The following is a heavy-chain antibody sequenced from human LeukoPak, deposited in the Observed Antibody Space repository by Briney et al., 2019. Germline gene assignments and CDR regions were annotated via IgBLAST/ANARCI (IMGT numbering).Heavy chain of an antibody. J-gene: IGHJ6*03. D-gene: IGHD3-16*01. V-gene: IGHV3-30*02. CDR2: IRYDGSNE. CDR3: AKDWGDQTYHYYYYLDV. Sequence: PGGSLRLSCAASGFTFSNYGMHWVRLAPGKGLEWLAFIRYDGSNEYYADSVKGRITISRDNSKNTVYLRLNSLRAEDTALYYCAKDWGDQTYHYYYYLDVWGKGTTVTISS. CDR1: GFTFSNYG.